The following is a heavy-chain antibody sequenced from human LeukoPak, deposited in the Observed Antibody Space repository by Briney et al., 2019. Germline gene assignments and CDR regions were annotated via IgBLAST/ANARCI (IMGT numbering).Heavy chain of an antibody. D-gene: IGHD6-19*01. CDR3: ARDPTAVAGIDAFDI. CDR2: IIPILGIA. V-gene: IGHV1-69*04. J-gene: IGHJ3*02. CDR1: GGTFSSYT. Sequence: GASVKVSCRASGGTFSSYTISWVRQAPGQGLEWMGRIIPILGIANYAQKFQGRVTITADKSTSTAYMELSSLRSEDTAVYYCARDPTAVAGIDAFDIWGQGTMVTVSS.